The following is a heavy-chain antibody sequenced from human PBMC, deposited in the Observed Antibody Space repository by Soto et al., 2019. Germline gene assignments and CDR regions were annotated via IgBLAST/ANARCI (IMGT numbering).Heavy chain of an antibody. Sequence: EVQLVESGGDLVQPGGSLRLSCVASGFTFSSYGMNWVRQGPGKGLEWLSSISKTGTTTYYADSVRGRFTISRDNAKNSLYLQMNSLRDEDVAVYYCARDGYCVSPTCSFLPGVWGQGTTVTVSS. D-gene: IGHD2-2*03. CDR3: ARDGYCVSPTCSFLPGV. J-gene: IGHJ6*02. V-gene: IGHV3-48*02. CDR2: ISKTGTTT. CDR1: GFTFSSYG.